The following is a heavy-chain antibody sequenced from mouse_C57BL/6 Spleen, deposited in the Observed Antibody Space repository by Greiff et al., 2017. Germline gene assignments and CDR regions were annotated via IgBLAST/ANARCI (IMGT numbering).Heavy chain of an antibody. V-gene: IGHV1-69*01. Sequence: QVQLQQPGAELVMPGASVKLSCKASGYTFTSYWMHWVKQRPGQGLEWIGEIDPSDSYTNYNQKFKGKSTLTVDKSSSTAYMQLSSLTSEDSAVYYCARGERCAYWGQGTLVTVSA. CDR1: GYTFTSYW. CDR3: ARGERCAY. CDR2: IDPSDSYT. J-gene: IGHJ3*01.